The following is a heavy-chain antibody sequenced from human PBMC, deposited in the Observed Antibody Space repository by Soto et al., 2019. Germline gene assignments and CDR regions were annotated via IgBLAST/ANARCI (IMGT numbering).Heavy chain of an antibody. Sequence: QVQLVQSGAEVKKPGASVKVSCKASGYTFTSYDINWVRQATGQGLEWMGWMNPNSGNTGYAQKFQGRVTMTRITSTSTAYMELSSLRSEDTAVYYCARRGYSSSWYYYYHYGMDAWGKGTKVTVSS. V-gene: IGHV1-8*01. CDR2: MNPNSGNT. J-gene: IGHJ6*04. CDR1: GYTFTSYD. D-gene: IGHD6-13*01. CDR3: ARRGYSSSWYYYYHYGMDA.